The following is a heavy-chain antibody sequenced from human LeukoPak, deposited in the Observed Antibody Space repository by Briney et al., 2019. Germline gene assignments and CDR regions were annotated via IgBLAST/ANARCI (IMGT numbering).Heavy chain of an antibody. V-gene: IGHV3-23*01. CDR2: ISGSGGST. CDR1: GFTFSSYA. Sequence: GGSLRLSCAASGFTFSSYAMSWVRQAPGKGLEWVSAISGSGGSTYYADSVKGRFTISRDNSKNTLYLQMNSLRAEDTAVYYCAKVVDSSGWAYYYYYGMDAWGQGTTVTVSS. D-gene: IGHD6-19*01. CDR3: AKVVDSSGWAYYYYYGMDA. J-gene: IGHJ6*02.